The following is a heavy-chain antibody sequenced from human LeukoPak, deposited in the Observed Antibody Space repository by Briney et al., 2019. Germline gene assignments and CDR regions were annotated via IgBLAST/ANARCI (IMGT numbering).Heavy chain of an antibody. CDR3: ARGALFSMGGVVVAASMPSAFDI. J-gene: IGHJ3*02. Sequence: GGSLRLSCAASGFTFSSYTMNWVRQAPGKGLQWVSTVSASSDIHYLDSVKGRFTISRDNARNSLYLQMNSLRAEDTAVYYCARGALFSMGGVVVAASMPSAFDIWGQGTVVTVSS. V-gene: IGHV3-21*01. CDR2: VSASSDI. D-gene: IGHD2-2*01. CDR1: GFTFSSYT.